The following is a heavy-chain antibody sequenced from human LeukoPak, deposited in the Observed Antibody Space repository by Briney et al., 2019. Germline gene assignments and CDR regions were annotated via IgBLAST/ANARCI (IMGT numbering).Heavy chain of an antibody. CDR2: ISGDGGST. Sequence: GGSLRLSCEASGFSFTTNAMSWVRQAPGKGLEWVSGISGDGGSTHYTDSVKGRVTISRDNSKNTVYLQMSSLRAEDTAVYYCAKDAWGYTSSPADSWGQGTLVTVFS. D-gene: IGHD6-13*01. J-gene: IGHJ5*01. CDR3: AKDAWGYTSSPADS. CDR1: GFSFTTNA. V-gene: IGHV3-23*01.